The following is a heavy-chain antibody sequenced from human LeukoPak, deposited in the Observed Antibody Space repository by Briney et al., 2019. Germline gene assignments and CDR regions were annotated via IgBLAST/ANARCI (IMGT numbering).Heavy chain of an antibody. Sequence: GGSLRLSCAASGFTVSSNYMSWVRQAPGKGLEWVSVIYSGGSTYYADSVKGRFTISRDNSKNTLYLQMNSLRAEDTAVYYCARVGSSSLLYNWFDPWGQGTLVTVSS. V-gene: IGHV3-66*01. CDR1: GFTVSSNY. J-gene: IGHJ5*02. D-gene: IGHD6-13*01. CDR3: ARVGSSSLLYNWFDP. CDR2: IYSGGST.